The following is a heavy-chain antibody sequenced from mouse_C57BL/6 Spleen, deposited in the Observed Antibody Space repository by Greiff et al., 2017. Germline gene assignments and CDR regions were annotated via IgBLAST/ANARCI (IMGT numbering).Heavy chain of an antibody. CDR1: GYTFTSYG. J-gene: IGHJ3*01. Sequence: VMLVESGAELARPGASVKLSCKASGYTFTSYGISWVKQRTGQGLEWIGEIYPRSGNTYYNEKFKGKATLTADKSSSTAYMELRSLTSEDSAVYFCAREGVYYDYDAFAYWGQGTLVTVSA. CDR3: AREGVYYDYDAFAY. D-gene: IGHD2-4*01. CDR2: IYPRSGNT. V-gene: IGHV1-81*01.